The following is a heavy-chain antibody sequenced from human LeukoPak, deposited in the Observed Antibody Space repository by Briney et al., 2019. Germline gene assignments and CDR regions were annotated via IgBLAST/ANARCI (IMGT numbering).Heavy chain of an antibody. J-gene: IGHJ4*02. Sequence: PWGSLRLSCAASGFTFSSYEMNWVRQAPGKGLEWVSYISSSGSTIYYADSVKGRFTISRDNAKNSLYLQMNSLRAEDTAVYYCASNGDYPLDYWGQGTLVTVSS. CDR2: ISSSGSTI. CDR1: GFTFSSYE. D-gene: IGHD4-17*01. V-gene: IGHV3-48*03. CDR3: ASNGDYPLDY.